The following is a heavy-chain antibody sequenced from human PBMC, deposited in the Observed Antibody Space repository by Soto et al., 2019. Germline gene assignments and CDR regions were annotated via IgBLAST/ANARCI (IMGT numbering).Heavy chain of an antibody. CDR1: GYSFTNYW. D-gene: IGHD3-22*01. CDR2: IDPSDSYT. J-gene: IGHJ4*02. V-gene: IGHV5-10-1*01. Sequence: GESLKISCKGSGYSFTNYWISWVRQMPGKGLEWMGRIDPSDSYTNYSPSFQGHVTMSADKSISTAFLQWSSLRASDTAMYYCARLGDSSGLNYLDDWGQGTLVTVSS. CDR3: ARLGDSSGLNYLDD.